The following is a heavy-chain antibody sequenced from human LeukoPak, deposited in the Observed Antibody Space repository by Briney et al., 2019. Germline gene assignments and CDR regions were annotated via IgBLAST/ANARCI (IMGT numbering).Heavy chain of an antibody. J-gene: IGHJ4*02. V-gene: IGHV3-23*01. D-gene: IGHD1-26*01. Sequence: GGSLRLSCAASGFTFNSYAMTWVRQAPGKGLEWVSSLSGSGGTTYYADSVKGRFTISGDNSKNTLYLQMNSLRAEDTAVYYCVKDRRSGSYPGDHWGQGTLVTVSS. CDR2: LSGSGGTT. CDR3: VKDRRSGSYPGDH. CDR1: GFTFNSYA.